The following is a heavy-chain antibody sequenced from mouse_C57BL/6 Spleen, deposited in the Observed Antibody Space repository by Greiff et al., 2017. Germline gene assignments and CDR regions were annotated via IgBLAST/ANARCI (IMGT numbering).Heavy chain of an antibody. J-gene: IGHJ4*01. CDR3: TNYYCSSSPYYAMAY. D-gene: IGHD1-1*01. Sequence: QVQLQQSGAELVRPGASVTLSCKASGYTFTDYEMHWVKQTPVHGLEWIGAIDPDTGGTAYNQKFKGKAILTADKSSSTAYMELLSLTSEDSAVYYCTNYYCSSSPYYAMAYWGQGTSVTVSS. CDR2: IDPDTGGT. CDR1: GYTFTDYE. V-gene: IGHV1-15*01.